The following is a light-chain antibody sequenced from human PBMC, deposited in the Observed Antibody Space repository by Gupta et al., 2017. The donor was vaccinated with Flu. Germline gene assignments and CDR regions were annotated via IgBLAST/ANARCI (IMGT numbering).Light chain of an antibody. CDR1: QGLVYYDGNTY. CDR3: MQGAHWPWT. V-gene: IGKV2-30*01. J-gene: IGKJ1*01. CDR2: LVS. Sequence: ISCRSSQGLVYYDGNTYMHWFQKRQGPSPRRLIHLVSYRDSGVPDRVSGSGSGTDFTLKSSRVEADDVGVYYCMQGAHWPWTFGQGTKVEIK.